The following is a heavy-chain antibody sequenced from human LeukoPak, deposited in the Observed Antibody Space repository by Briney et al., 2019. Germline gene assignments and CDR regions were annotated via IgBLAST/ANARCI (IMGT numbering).Heavy chain of an antibody. D-gene: IGHD4-11*01. Sequence: PSETLSLTCTVSGDSISSYYWTWLRQPPGKGLEWIGYIYYSGSINYNPSLTSRLTISVDTSKNQFSLKLSSVTAADTAVYYCARLRGNYFPDYWGPGTLVTVSS. CDR1: GDSISSYY. V-gene: IGHV4-59*01. J-gene: IGHJ4*02. CDR3: ARLRGNYFPDY. CDR2: IYYSGSI.